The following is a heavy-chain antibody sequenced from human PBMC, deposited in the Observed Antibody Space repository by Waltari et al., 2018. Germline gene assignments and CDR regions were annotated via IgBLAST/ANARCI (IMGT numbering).Heavy chain of an antibody. Sequence: QLQLQVSGAGLVKPSATLSLTCPVSGGSISSHYWSWIRQPPGKGLEWIGYIYYSGSTNYNPSLKSRVTRSVDMSMNQWPPKRSTVIAEETAVYSCARGSRINEESSASDSYVEMWGRRILVTVYS. CDR2: IYYSGST. CDR3: ARGSRINEESSASDSYVEM. CDR1: GGSISSHY. D-gene: IGHD6-6*01. J-gene: IGHJ4*01. V-gene: IGHV4-59*11.